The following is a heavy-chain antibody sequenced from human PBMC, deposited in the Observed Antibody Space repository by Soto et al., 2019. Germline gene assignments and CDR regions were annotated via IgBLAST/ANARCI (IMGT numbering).Heavy chain of an antibody. CDR3: ARLMVGGSSSHFDY. D-gene: IGHD6-6*01. J-gene: IGHJ4*02. CDR1: GGSFSGYY. Sequence: SETLSLTCAVYGGSFSGYYWSWIRQPPGKGLEWIGEINHSGSTNYNPSLKSRVTISVDTSKNQFSLKASDTAMYYCARLMVGGSSSHFDYWGQGTLVTVSS. V-gene: IGHV4-34*01. CDR2: INHSGST.